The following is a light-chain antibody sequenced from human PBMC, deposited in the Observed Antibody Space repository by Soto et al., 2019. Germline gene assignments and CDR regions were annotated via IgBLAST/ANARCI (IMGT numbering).Light chain of an antibody. CDR1: SSDVGGYNY. CDR2: EVS. Sequence: QSALTQPPSASGSPGQSVTISCTGTSSDVGGYNYVSWYQQYPGKAPTLMIYEVSKRPSGVPDRFSGSKSGNTASLTVSGLQAEDEADYYCSSYGGSNNVLFGGRTKVTVL. V-gene: IGLV2-8*01. CDR3: SSYGGSNNVL. J-gene: IGLJ2*01.